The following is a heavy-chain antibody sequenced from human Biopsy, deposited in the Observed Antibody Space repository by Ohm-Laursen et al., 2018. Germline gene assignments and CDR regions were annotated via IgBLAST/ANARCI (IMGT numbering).Heavy chain of an antibody. V-gene: IGHV1-69*06. J-gene: IGHJ5*02. D-gene: IGHD3-10*01. CDR1: GGTFSSYV. Sequence: VSSVKVSCKASGGTFSSYVISWVRQAPGQGLEWMGGIIPTFDTPTYAPDFQGRVTFTADKSTGTAHLDLSRLRSEDTAIYYCAGGAAKGNPYDHWGQGTLVTVSS. CDR2: IIPTFDTP. CDR3: AGGAAKGNPYDH.